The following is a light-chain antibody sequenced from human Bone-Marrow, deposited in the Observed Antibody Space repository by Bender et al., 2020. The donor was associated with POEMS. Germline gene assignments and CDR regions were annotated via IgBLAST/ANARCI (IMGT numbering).Light chain of an antibody. CDR1: ALPKQY. V-gene: IGLV3-10*01. J-gene: IGLJ3*02. Sequence: SYDLTQPPLVSVSPGQTANITCSGDALPKQYAYWYQQKSGQAPVLVIYEDSKRPSGIPERFSGSSSGTMATLTISGAQVEDEADYYCYSTDSSGNHGVFGGGTKLTVL. CDR2: EDS. CDR3: YSTDSSGNHGV.